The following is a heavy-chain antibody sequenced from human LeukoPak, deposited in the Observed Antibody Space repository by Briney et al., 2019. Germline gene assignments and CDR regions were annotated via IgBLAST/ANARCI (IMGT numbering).Heavy chain of an antibody. V-gene: IGHV3-30*18. CDR2: ISYDASDE. D-gene: IGHD1-26*01. J-gene: IGHJ4*02. Sequence: GGSLRLSCAASGFSFSGYGMHWARQAPGKGLEWLAVISYDASDEYYADSVKGRFTISRDNSKNMMYLQMISLRAEDTAVYYCVKSLVGHTSGYWGQGTLVTVSS. CDR3: VKSLVGHTSGY. CDR1: GFSFSGYG.